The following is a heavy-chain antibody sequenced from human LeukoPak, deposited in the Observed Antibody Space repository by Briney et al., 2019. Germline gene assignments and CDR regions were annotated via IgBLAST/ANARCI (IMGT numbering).Heavy chain of an antibody. CDR3: ARDCSGTTCYLPAGAFDM. Sequence: WASVKVSCKASGYTFTSYDINWVRQATGQGLEWMGWMNPNSGNTGYAQKFQGRVTMTTDTSTSTAYMELRSLRSDDTAVYYCARDCSGTTCYLPAGAFDMWGQGTMVAVSS. D-gene: IGHD1-14*01. J-gene: IGHJ3*02. CDR2: MNPNSGNT. V-gene: IGHV1-8*01. CDR1: GYTFTSYD.